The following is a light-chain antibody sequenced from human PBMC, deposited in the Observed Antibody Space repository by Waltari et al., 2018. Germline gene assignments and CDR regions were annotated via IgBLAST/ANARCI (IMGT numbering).Light chain of an antibody. J-gene: IGKJ1*01. V-gene: IGKV3-20*01. CDR3: QHYVRLPVS. CDR2: GAS. Sequence: EIVLTQSPGTLSLSPGERATLSCRASQSVSRSLAWYQQKPGQAPRLLIYGASSRATGVPERFSGSGSGTDFSLAISRLEPEDFAVYYCQHYVRLPVSFGKGTKVEIK. CDR1: QSVSRS.